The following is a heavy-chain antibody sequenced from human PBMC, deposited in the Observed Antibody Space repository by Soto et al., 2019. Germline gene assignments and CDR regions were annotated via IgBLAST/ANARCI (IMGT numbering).Heavy chain of an antibody. CDR2: ISGSAGST. V-gene: IGHV3-23*01. Sequence: GSLRLSCAASGFTFSSYAMSWVRQAPGKGLEWVSAISGSAGSTYYADSVKGRSTISRDNSKNTLYLQMNSLRAEDTAVFYCTKDLWPYLPAGGEFDSWGQGTLVTVSS. J-gene: IGHJ4*02. CDR1: GFTFSSYA. CDR3: TKDLWPYLPAGGEFDS. D-gene: IGHD3-16*01.